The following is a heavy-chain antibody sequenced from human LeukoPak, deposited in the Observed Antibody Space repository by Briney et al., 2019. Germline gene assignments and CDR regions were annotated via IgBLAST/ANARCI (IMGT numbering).Heavy chain of an antibody. CDR2: INPNSGGT. Sequence: GASVKVSCKASGYTFTGYYMHWVRQAPGQGLEWMGWINPNSGGTNYAQKFQGRVTMTRDTSISTAYMELSRLRSDDTAVYYCARDQSRYYYDSSGYFDWGLGTLVTVSS. CDR3: ARDQSRYYYDSSGYFD. CDR1: GYTFTGYY. J-gene: IGHJ4*02. V-gene: IGHV1-2*02. D-gene: IGHD3-22*01.